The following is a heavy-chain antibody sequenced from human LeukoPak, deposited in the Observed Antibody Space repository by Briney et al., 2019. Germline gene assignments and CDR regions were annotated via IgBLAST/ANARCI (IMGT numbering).Heavy chain of an antibody. J-gene: IGHJ4*02. CDR2: IYTSGST. CDR3: AREMVVAATGGFDY. V-gene: IGHV4-4*07. CDR1: GGSISSYY. D-gene: IGHD2-15*01. Sequence: SETLSLTCTVSGGSISSYYWSCIRQPAGKGLEWIGRIYTSGSTNYNPSLKSRVTISVDKSKNQFSLKLSSVTAADTAVYYCAREMVVAATGGFDYWGQGTLVTVSS.